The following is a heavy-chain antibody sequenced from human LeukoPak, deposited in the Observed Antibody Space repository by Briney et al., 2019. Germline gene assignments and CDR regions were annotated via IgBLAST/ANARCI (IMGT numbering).Heavy chain of an antibody. D-gene: IGHD5-18*01. CDR3: ATQDTGMINAYYMDV. CDR2: IYYSGST. CDR1: GGSISSSSYY. Sequence: PSETLSLTCTVSGGSISSSSYYWGWLRQPPGKGLEWIGSIYYSGSTYYNPSLKSRVTISVDTSKNQFSLKLSSETAADTAVYYCATQDTGMINAYYMDVWGKGTTVTVSS. V-gene: IGHV4-39*01. J-gene: IGHJ6*03.